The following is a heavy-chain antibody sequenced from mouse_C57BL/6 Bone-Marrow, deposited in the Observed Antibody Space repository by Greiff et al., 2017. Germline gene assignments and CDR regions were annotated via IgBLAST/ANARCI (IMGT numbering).Heavy chain of an antibody. V-gene: IGHV1-59*01. CDR1: GYTFTSYW. Sequence: QVQLQQPGAELVRPGTSVKLSCKASGYTFTSYWMHWVKQRPGQGLEWIGVIDPSDSYTNYNQKFKGKATLTVDTSSSTAYMQLSSLTSEDSAVYYCARPDLTEAWFAYWGQGTLVTVSA. J-gene: IGHJ3*01. D-gene: IGHD1-1*01. CDR2: IDPSDSYT. CDR3: ARPDLTEAWFAY.